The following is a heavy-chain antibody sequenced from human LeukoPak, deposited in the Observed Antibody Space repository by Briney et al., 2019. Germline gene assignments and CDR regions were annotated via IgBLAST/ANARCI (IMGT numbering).Heavy chain of an antibody. CDR2: ISAYNGNT. Sequence: ASVKVPCKASGYTFTSYGISWVRQAPGQGLEWMGWISAYNGNTNYAQKLQGRVTMTTDTSTSTAYMELNRLRSDDTAVFFCARDPTLYYYDSSGYFDYWGQGTLVTVSS. D-gene: IGHD3-22*01. V-gene: IGHV1-18*01. CDR1: GYTFTSYG. CDR3: ARDPTLYYYDSSGYFDY. J-gene: IGHJ4*02.